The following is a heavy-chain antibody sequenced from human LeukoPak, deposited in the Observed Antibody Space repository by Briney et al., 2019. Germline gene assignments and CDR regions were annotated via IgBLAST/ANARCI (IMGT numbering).Heavy chain of an antibody. CDR1: GFTFSTFW. D-gene: IGHD2-21*02. CDR2: IHPDGSEK. V-gene: IGHV3-7*04. J-gene: IGHJ4*02. Sequence: GGSLRLSCEAPGFTFSTFWVTWVRQAPGRGLEWVANIHPDGSEKYYVGSGKGRFTISRDNAKNSLYLQMNSLRAEDTAVYYCARGGTTKVTYWGQGTLVTVSS. CDR3: ARGGTTKVTY.